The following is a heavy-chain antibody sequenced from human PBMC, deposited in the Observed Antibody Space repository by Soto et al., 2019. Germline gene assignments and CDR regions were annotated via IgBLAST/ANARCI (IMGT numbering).Heavy chain of an antibody. J-gene: IGHJ5*02. V-gene: IGHV1-69*12. Sequence: QVQLVQSGAEVKKPGSSVKVSCKASGGTFSSYAISWVRQAPGQGLEWMGGIIPIFGTANYAQKFQGRVTITADESTSTAYMELSSLRSEDMAVYYCARSMGAYYDFWSGYYGWFDPWGQGSLVTVSS. CDR3: ARSMGAYYDFWSGYYGWFDP. D-gene: IGHD3-3*01. CDR2: IIPIFGTA. CDR1: GGTFSSYA.